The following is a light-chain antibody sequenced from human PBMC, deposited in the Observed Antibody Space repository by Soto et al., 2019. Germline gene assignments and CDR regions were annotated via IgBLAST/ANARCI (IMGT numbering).Light chain of an antibody. V-gene: IGLV1-44*01. CDR2: TDN. Sequence: QSVLTQPPSASGTPGQRVTISCSGSSSNIGENTVNWYQQLPGTAPKVLIHTDNQRPSGVPDRFSGSKSRTSASLAISGLQSEDEADYYCAAWDDSLDGWVFGGETKLTVL. J-gene: IGLJ3*02. CDR3: AAWDDSLDGWV. CDR1: SSNIGENT.